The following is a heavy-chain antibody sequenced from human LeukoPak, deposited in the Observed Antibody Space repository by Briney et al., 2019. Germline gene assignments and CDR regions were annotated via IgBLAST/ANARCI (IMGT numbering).Heavy chain of an antibody. V-gene: IGHV4-59*01. CDR3: ARDIYGSGHGWFDT. D-gene: IGHD3-10*01. CDR1: HVSISTYY. CDR2: IHYSGST. Sequence: SETLSLTCTVSHVSISTYYWSWIRQPPGKGLEWMGYIHYSGSTNYNPSLKSRVTISVDTSKRQLSLMLRSVTAADTAVYYCARDIYGSGHGWFDTWGQGRLITVSS. J-gene: IGHJ5*02.